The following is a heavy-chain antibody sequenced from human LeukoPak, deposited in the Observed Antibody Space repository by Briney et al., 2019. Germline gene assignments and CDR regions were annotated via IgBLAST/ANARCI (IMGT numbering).Heavy chain of an antibody. D-gene: IGHD2-15*01. CDR3: ARLHCSGGSCYSINEYYYYGMDV. V-gene: IGHV1-69*01. J-gene: IGHJ6*02. CDR2: IIPIFGTA. CDR1: GGTFSSYA. Sequence: SVKVSCKASGGTFSSYAISWVRQAPGQGLEWMGGIIPIFGTANYAQKFQGRVTITADESTSTAYMELSSLRSEDTAVYYCARLHCSGGSCYSINEYYYYGMDVWGQGTTVTVSS.